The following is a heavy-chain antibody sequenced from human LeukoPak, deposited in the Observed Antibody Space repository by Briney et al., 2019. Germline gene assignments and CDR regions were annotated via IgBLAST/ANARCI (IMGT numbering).Heavy chain of an antibody. Sequence: SETLSLTCAVYGGSFSGYYWSWIRQPPGKGLEWIGEINHSGSTYYNPSLKSRVTISVDRSKNQFSLKLSSVTAADTAVYYCARAGYGSGSYDYWGQGTLVTVSS. CDR3: ARAGYGSGSYDY. D-gene: IGHD3-10*01. J-gene: IGHJ4*02. V-gene: IGHV4-34*01. CDR2: INHSGST. CDR1: GGSFSGYY.